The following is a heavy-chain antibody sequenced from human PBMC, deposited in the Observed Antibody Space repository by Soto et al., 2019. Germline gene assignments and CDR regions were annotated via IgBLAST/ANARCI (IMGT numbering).Heavy chain of an antibody. D-gene: IGHD5-12*01. J-gene: IGHJ4*02. V-gene: IGHV3-30-3*01. CDR2: ISYDGSNK. Sequence: AGSLRLSCAASGFTFSSYAMHWVRQAPGKGLEWVAVISYDGSNKYYADSVKGRFTISRDNSKNTLYLQMNSLRAEDTAVYYCARAGDGYNSGLFCDYWGQGTLVTVSS. CDR3: ARAGDGYNSGLFCDY. CDR1: GFTFSSYA.